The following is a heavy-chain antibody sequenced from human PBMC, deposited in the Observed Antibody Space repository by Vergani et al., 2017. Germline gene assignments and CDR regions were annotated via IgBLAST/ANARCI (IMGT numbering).Heavy chain of an antibody. J-gene: IGHJ6*03. V-gene: IGHV3-30*03. CDR2: ISYDGRNK. Sequence: VQLLESGGGLVQPGGSLRLSCAASGFTFSSYGMRWVRQAPGKGLEWVAVISYDGRNKSYADSVKGRFTISRDNSKNTLYLQMNSLRAEDTAVYYCAASRYYYYYMDVWGKGTTVTVSS. CDR1: GFTFSSYG. CDR3: AASRYYYYYMDV.